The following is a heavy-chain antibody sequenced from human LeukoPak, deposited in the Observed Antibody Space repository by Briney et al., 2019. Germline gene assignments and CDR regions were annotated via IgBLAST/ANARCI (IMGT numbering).Heavy chain of an antibody. J-gene: IGHJ4*02. CDR2: INHSGST. V-gene: IGHV4-34*01. CDR3: ARGRTILTGYYQFDY. Sequence: GSLRLSCAASGFTFSSYAMSWVRQPPGKGLEWIGEINHSGSTNYNPSLKSRVTISVDTSKNQFSLKLSSVTAADTAVYYCARGRTILTGYYQFDYWGQGTLVTVSS. CDR1: GFTFSSYA. D-gene: IGHD3-9*01.